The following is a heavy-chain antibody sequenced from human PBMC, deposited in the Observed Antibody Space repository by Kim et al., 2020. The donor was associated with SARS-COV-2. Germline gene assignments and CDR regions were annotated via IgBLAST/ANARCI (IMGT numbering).Heavy chain of an antibody. CDR1: GFTFSSYA. J-gene: IGHJ4*02. CDR3: AKDIEGMVDY. CDR2: IWYDGSNK. Sequence: GGSLRLSCAASGFTFSSYAMHWVRQAPGKGLEWVAVIWYDGSNKYYADSVKGRFTISRDNSKNTLYLQMNSLRAEDTAVYYCAKDIEGMVDYWGQGTLVTVSS. D-gene: IGHD2-8*01. V-gene: IGHV3-33*06.